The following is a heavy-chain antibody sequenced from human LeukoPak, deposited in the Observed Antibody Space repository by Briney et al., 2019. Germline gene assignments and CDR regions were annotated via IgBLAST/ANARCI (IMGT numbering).Heavy chain of an antibody. CDR2: IYTSGST. CDR3: ARLKQQLGYDY. V-gene: IGHV4-61*02. Sequence: SETLSLTCTVSGGSISSGSYYWSWIRQPAGKGLEWIGRIYTSGSTNYNPSLKSRVTISVDTSKNQFSLKLSSVTAADTAVYYCARLKQQLGYDYWGQGTLVTVSS. D-gene: IGHD6-13*01. J-gene: IGHJ4*02. CDR1: GGSISSGSYY.